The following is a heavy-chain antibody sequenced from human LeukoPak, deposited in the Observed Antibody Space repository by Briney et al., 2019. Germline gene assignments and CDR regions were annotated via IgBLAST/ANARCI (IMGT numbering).Heavy chain of an antibody. CDR1: GDNFNNYI. CDR3: ARVDRSYFYMDV. J-gene: IGHJ6*03. V-gene: IGHV1-69*05. CDR2: VIPLFNTP. Sequence: GASVKVSCKASGDNFNNYIITWVRQAPGQGLEWMGGVIPLFNTPNYAQKFQGRVTIATDESTHTSYMELRSLRSDDTAVYYCARVDRSYFYMDVWGKGTTVTVFS.